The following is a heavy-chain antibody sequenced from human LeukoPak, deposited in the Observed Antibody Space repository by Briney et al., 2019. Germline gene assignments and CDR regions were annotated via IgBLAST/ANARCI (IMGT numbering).Heavy chain of an antibody. J-gene: IGHJ4*02. D-gene: IGHD1-26*01. V-gene: IGHV1-2*02. CDR1: AYTFTGYY. CDR2: INPNSGGT. CDR3: ARDSSIVGAMGIDY. Sequence: GASVKVSCKASAYTFTGYYMHWVRQAPGQGLEWMGWINPNSGGTNYAQKFQGRVAMTRDTSISTAYMELSRLRSDDTAVYYCARDSSIVGAMGIDYWGQGTLVTVSS.